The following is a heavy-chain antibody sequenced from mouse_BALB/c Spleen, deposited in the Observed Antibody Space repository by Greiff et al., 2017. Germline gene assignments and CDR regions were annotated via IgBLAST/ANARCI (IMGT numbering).Heavy chain of an antibody. CDR2: INPNNGGT. CDR3: ARREDWDWYFDV. D-gene: IGHD4-1*01. CDR1: GYTFTDYN. J-gene: IGHJ1*01. V-gene: IGHV1-18*01. Sequence: EVQLQQSGPELVKPGASVKIPCKASGYTFTDYNMDWVKQSPGKSLEWIGDINPNNGGTIYNQKFKGKATLTVDKSSSTAYMELRSLTSEDTAVYDCARREDWDWYFDVWGAGTTVTVSA.